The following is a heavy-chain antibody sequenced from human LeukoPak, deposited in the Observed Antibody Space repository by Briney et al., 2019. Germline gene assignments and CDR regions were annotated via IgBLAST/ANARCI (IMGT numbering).Heavy chain of an antibody. J-gene: IGHJ4*02. Sequence: SETLSLTCAVYGGSFSGYYWSWIRQLPGKGLEWIGEINHSGSTNYNPSLKSRVTISVDTSKNQFSLKLSSVTAADTAVYYCARGARVAQGSRPIDYWGQGTLVTVSS. D-gene: IGHD4-23*01. CDR3: ARGARVAQGSRPIDY. CDR1: GGSFSGYY. CDR2: INHSGST. V-gene: IGHV4-34*01.